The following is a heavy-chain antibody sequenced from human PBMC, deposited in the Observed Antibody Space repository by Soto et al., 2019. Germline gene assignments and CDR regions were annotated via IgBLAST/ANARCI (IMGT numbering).Heavy chain of an antibody. V-gene: IGHV1-18*01. D-gene: IGHD3-10*01. CDR1: GYVFSGFG. J-gene: IGHJ4*02. Sequence: ASVKVSCKASGYVFSGFGINWVRQVPGQGLEWMGWISPYNGNKNYAQKFQGRVTMTTDTSTSTAYMELRGLRSDDTAVFYCARDLDGSGSYYTGYWGQGSLVTVSS. CDR3: ARDLDGSGSYYTGY. CDR2: ISPYNGNK.